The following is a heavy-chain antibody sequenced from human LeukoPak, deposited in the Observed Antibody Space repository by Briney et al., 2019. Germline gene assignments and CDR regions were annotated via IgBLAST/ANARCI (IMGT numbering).Heavy chain of an antibody. Sequence: PGGSLRLSCAASGFTFSSYAMSWVRQAPGKGLEWVSAISGSGGSTYYADSVKGRFTISRDNSKNTLYLQMNSLRAEDTAVYYCAKDRGRVPPLYYYYGMDVWGQGPRSPSP. CDR2: ISGSGGST. J-gene: IGHJ6*02. CDR3: AKDRGRVPPLYYYYGMDV. D-gene: IGHD3-10*01. CDR1: GFTFSSYA. V-gene: IGHV3-23*01.